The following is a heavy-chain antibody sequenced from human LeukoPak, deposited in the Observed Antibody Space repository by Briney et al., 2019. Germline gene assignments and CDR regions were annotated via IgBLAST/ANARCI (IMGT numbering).Heavy chain of an antibody. CDR3: ARSRDGYLFDY. CDR2: IYYSGNT. Sequence: SETLSLTCTVSGGSISSYYWSWTRQPPGKGLEWIDYIYYSGNTNYNPSLKSRVTISVDTSKNQFSLKLSSVTAADTAMYYCARSRDGYLFDYWGQGTLVTVSS. D-gene: IGHD5-24*01. CDR1: GGSISSYY. V-gene: IGHV4-59*01. J-gene: IGHJ4*02.